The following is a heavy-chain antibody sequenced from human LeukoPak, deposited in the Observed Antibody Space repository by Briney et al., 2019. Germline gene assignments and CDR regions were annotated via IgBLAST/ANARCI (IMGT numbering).Heavy chain of an antibody. CDR1: GSSFSTYS. CDR2: IFDKGGNT. D-gene: IGHD4-23*01. V-gene: IGHV3-23*01. J-gene: IGHJ1*01. Sequence: AESLSLSCAVSGSSFSTYSMSWVRQAPGKGLEWVSSIFDKGGNTYYADFMSGRSTIFRATSKQSLYLQMNSLTADETAVYYCAKMCAFGGNSGWGEGALVTVAS. CDR3: AKMCAFGGNSG.